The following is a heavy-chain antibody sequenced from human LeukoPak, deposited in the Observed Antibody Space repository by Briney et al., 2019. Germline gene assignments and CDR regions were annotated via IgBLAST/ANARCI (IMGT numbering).Heavy chain of an antibody. CDR3: ARDLGHCSGGSCYFGY. D-gene: IGHD2-15*01. CDR2: INPNSGGT. Sequence: ASAEVSCKASGYTFTGYYMHWVRQAPGQGLEWMGWINPNSGGTNYAQKFQGRVTMTRDTSISTAYMELSRLRSDDTAVYYCARDLGHCSGGSCYFGYWGQGTLVTVSS. V-gene: IGHV1-2*02. J-gene: IGHJ4*02. CDR1: GYTFTGYY.